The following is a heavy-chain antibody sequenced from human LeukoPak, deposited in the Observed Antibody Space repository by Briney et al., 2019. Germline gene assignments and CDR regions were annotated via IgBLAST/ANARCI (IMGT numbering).Heavy chain of an antibody. CDR1: GFTFDDYA. Sequence: GGSLRLSCAASGFTFDDYAMHWVRPAPGRGLEWVSGICWNSGSIGYADSVKGRFTISRDHDKNSLYLEMNSLRAEDTALYYCAKGVVVVPAAIYYGMDVWGQGTTVTVSS. J-gene: IGHJ6*02. D-gene: IGHD2-2*02. V-gene: IGHV3-9*01. CDR2: ICWNSGSI. CDR3: AKGVVVVPAAIYYGMDV.